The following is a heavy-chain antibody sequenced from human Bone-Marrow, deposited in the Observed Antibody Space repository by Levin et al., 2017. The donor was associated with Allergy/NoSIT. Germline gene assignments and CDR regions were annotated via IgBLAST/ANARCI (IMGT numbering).Heavy chain of an antibody. J-gene: IGHJ3*01. CDR3: ARDRGSDDEGADAFDV. Sequence: ESLKISCTVSGDSIRSYYWTWIRQPPGRGLEWIGFIYFSGITNYNPSLKGRVIMSVDTSKNQFSLKMTSVTAADTAVYFCARDRGSDDEGADAFDVWGQGRMVTVSS. D-gene: IGHD1-1*01. CDR1: GDSIRSYY. CDR2: IYFSGIT. V-gene: IGHV4-59*01.